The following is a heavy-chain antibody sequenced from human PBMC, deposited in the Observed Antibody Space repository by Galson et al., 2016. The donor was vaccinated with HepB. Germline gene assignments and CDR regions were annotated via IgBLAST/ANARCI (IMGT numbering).Heavy chain of an antibody. V-gene: IGHV3-13*04. Sequence: SLRLSCAASGFTFSDYDMHWVRQVTGKSLEWVSSIASGGDTFYPGSVKGRFIVPREDAENSLYLQMNSLRAGDTALYFCARGSSAAVAGSGAFDIWGHGTMVTVSS. CDR1: GFTFSDYD. CDR3: ARGSSAAVAGSGAFDI. J-gene: IGHJ3*02. CDR2: IASGGDT. D-gene: IGHD6-19*01.